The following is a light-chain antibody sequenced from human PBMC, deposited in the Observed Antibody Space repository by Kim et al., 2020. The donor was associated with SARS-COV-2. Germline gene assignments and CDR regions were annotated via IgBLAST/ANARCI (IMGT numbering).Light chain of an antibody. V-gene: IGKV1-9*01. CDR2: SAS. CDR3: QQLNSYPRT. CDR1: QRIISI. J-gene: IGKJ1*01. Sequence: ASVRDKVTTTSRASQRIISILASYQHRPRTEPNLLIYSASTLQSGVPSTFIGSGSGTEFTLTITTLQPEDFATYDSQQLNSYPRTFFEGTK.